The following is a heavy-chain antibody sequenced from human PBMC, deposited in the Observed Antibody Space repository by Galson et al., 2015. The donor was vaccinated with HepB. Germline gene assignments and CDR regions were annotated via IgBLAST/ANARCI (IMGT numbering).Heavy chain of an antibody. CDR2: IYYSGST. Sequence: TLSLTCTVSGGSISSGGYYWSWIRQHPGKGLEWIGYIYYSGSTYYNPSLKSRVIISVDTSKNQFSLKLSSVTAADTAVYYCARGGFEYCSSTSCYDWGDYWGQGTLVTVSS. CDR1: GGSISSGGYY. J-gene: IGHJ4*02. V-gene: IGHV4-31*03. D-gene: IGHD2-2*01. CDR3: ARGGFEYCSSTSCYDWGDY.